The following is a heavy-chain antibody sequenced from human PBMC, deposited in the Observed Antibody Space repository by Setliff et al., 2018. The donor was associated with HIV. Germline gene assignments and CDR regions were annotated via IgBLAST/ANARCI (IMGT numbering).Heavy chain of an antibody. CDR1: GYTFTSYD. J-gene: IGHJ4*02. D-gene: IGHD5-12*01. CDR3: ARGSYSGYTLDQ. CDR2: ITPSGGTT. V-gene: IGHV1-46*01. Sequence: ASVKVSCKTSGYTFTSYDLHWVRQAPGQGPEWMGTITPSGGTTGYAQKFRGRLILTRDTSTSTVYMELGSLRSEGTALYYCARGSYSGYTLDQWGQGTLVTVSS.